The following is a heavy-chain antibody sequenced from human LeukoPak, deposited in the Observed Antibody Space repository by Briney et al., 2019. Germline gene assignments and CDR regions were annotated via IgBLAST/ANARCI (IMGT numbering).Heavy chain of an antibody. V-gene: IGHV4-34*01. D-gene: IGHD1-26*01. Sequence: SETLSLTCAVYGGSFSGYFWNWIRQPPGKGLEWIGEINHSGSTNYNPSLKSRVTIAVDTSKNQFSLKSTSVTAADTAVYYCARGLVRASGNYLYYWGQGTLVTVSS. CDR3: ARGLVRASGNYLYY. J-gene: IGHJ4*02. CDR1: GGSFSGYF. CDR2: INHSGST.